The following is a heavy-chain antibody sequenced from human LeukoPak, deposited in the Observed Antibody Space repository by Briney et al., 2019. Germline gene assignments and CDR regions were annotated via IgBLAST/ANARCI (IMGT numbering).Heavy chain of an antibody. D-gene: IGHD3-3*01. CDR3: AKRGDVLRFLEWLLLDYFDY. Sequence: PGGSLRLSCAASGFTFSSYAMSWVRQAPGKGLEWVSAISGSGGSTYYADSVKGRFTISRDNSKNTLYLQMNSLRAEDTAVYYCAKRGDVLRFLEWLLLDYFDYWGQGTLVTVSS. V-gene: IGHV3-23*01. CDR2: ISGSGGST. CDR1: GFTFSSYA. J-gene: IGHJ4*02.